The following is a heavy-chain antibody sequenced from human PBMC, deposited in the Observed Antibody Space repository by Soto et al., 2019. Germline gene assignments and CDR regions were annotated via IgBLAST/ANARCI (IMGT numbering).Heavy chain of an antibody. V-gene: IGHV4-31*03. CDR3: ARDRVWELQGGVYYYYGMDV. CDR1: GGSISSGGYY. D-gene: IGHD1-26*01. CDR2: IYYSGST. Sequence: QVQLQESGPGLVKPSQTLSLTCTVSGGSISSGGYYWSWIRQHPGKGLAWIGYIYYSGSTYYNPSLKSRVTISVDTSKNQFSLKLSSVTAADTAVYYCARDRVWELQGGVYYYYGMDVWGQGTTVTVSS. J-gene: IGHJ6*02.